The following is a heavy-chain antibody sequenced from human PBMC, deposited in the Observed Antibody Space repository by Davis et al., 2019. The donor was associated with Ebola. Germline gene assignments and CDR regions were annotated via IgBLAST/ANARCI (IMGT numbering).Heavy chain of an antibody. D-gene: IGHD3/OR15-3a*01. CDR2: INPDTGDT. CDR3: ASGTGRGGLDV. CDR1: GYTFTGYY. J-gene: IGHJ6*02. Sequence: AASVKVSCKASGYTFTGYYIHWVRQAPGQGLEWMGWINPDTGDTNFAQKFVGRVTMTRDSSISTAYMELRSLRSDDTAVYYCASGTGRGGLDVWGQGTTGTVSS. V-gene: IGHV1-2*02.